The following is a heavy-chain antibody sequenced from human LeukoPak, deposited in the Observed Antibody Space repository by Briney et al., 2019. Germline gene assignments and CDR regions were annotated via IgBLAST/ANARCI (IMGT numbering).Heavy chain of an antibody. D-gene: IGHD2-15*01. V-gene: IGHV4-39*07. CDR1: GGSISSSSYY. CDR3: ARVGCSGGSCPFDY. Sequence: SETLSLTCTVSGGSISSSSYYWGWIRQPPGKGLEWIGSIYYSGSTYYNPSLKSRVTISVDTSKSQFSLKLSSVTAADTAVYYCARVGCSGGSCPFDYWGQGTTVTVSS. J-gene: IGHJ4*03. CDR2: IYYSGST.